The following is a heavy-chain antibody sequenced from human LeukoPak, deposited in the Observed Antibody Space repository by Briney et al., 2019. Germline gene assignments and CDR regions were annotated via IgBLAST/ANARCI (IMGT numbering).Heavy chain of an antibody. CDR1: GFTFNSYW. D-gene: IGHD5-18*01. CDR2: IQQDGSEK. CDR3: ARVQLWFLSPYYFDY. J-gene: IGHJ4*02. Sequence: PGGSLRLSCAASGFTFNSYWMSWVRQAPGKGLEWVANIQQDGSEKYYVDSVKGRFTISRDNAKNSLYLQMNSLRAEDTAVYFCARVQLWFLSPYYFDYWGQGTLVTVSS. V-gene: IGHV3-7*01.